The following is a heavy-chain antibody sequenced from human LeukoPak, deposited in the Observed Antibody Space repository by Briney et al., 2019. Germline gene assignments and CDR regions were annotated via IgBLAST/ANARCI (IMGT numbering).Heavy chain of an antibody. Sequence: PGGSLRLSCVASGFTFNNYAMNWVRPAPGGGREWVSSISGGGETTYYADSAKGRFSISRDNSQNTLYLQMNSLRAEDTAVYYCARDYADYVGYFFFDYWGQGTLVTVSS. CDR3: ARDYADYVGYFFFDY. CDR1: GFTFNNYA. J-gene: IGHJ4*02. V-gene: IGHV3-23*01. D-gene: IGHD4-17*01. CDR2: ISGGGETT.